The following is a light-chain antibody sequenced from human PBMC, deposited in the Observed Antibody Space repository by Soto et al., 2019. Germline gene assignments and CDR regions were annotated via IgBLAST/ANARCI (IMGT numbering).Light chain of an antibody. V-gene: IGLV2-8*01. Sequence: QSALTQPPSASGSPGQSVTISCTGTSSDVVAYNYVSWYQQYPGKAPKLMIYEVSKRPSGVPDRFSGSKSGKTASLTVSGLQPEDEADYYCTSYAGSDIWVFGGGTKVTVL. CDR1: SSDVVAYNY. J-gene: IGLJ3*02. CDR3: TSYAGSDIWV. CDR2: EVS.